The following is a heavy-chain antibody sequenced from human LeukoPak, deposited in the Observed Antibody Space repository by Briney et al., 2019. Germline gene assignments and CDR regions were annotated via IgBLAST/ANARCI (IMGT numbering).Heavy chain of an antibody. CDR2: ISSSGSHT. CDR3: ARHPDGSLSLDY. J-gene: IGHJ4*02. V-gene: IGHV3-11*03. CDR1: GXSFSDYY. Sequence: EGSLRLSCVASGXSFSDYYMSWIRQAPGKGQEWVSYISSSGSHTNYADSVTGRFTISRNNAKKSLHLQMNSLRAEDTAVYYCARHPDGSLSLDYWGQGTLVTVSS. D-gene: IGHD1-26*01.